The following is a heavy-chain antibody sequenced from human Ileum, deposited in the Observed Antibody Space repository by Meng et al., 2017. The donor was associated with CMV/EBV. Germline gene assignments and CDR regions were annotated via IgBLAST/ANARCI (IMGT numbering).Heavy chain of an antibody. J-gene: IGHJ6*02. CDR2: IIPILGIA. Sequence: YAISWVRQAPGQGLEWMGGIIPILGIANYAQKFQGRVTITADKSTSTAYMELSSLRSEDTAVYYCASSPGRGPVVGAPYYYYGMDVWGQGTTVTVSS. CDR1: YA. V-gene: IGHV1-69*10. D-gene: IGHD1-26*01. CDR3: ASSPGRGPVVGAPYYYYGMDV.